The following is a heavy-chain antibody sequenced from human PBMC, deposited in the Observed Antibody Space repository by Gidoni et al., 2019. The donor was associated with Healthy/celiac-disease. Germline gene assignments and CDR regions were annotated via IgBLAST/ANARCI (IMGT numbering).Heavy chain of an antibody. CDR3: AREAEGLTMIVVALRTNAFDI. J-gene: IGHJ3*02. CDR1: GYTFTGYD. D-gene: IGHD3-22*01. V-gene: IGHV1-2*02. Sequence: QVQLVQSGAEVKKPGASVKVSCKASGYTFTGYDMHWVRQAPGQGREWMGWINPNSGGTNYAQKFQGRVTMTRDTSISTAYMELSRLRSDDTAVYYCAREAEGLTMIVVALRTNAFDIWGQGTMVTVSS. CDR2: INPNSGGT.